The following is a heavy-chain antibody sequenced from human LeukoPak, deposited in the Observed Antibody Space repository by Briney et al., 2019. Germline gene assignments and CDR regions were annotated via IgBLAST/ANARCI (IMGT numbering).Heavy chain of an antibody. CDR1: GYTFTSYG. D-gene: IGHD3-3*01. CDR3: ARGAQTLYDFWSGYSESYYYYYMDV. J-gene: IGHJ6*03. Sequence: GASVKVSCKASGYTFTSYGISWVRQAPGQGLEWMGWISAYNGNTNYAQKLQGRVTMTTDTSTSTAYMELRSLRSDDTAVYCCARGAQTLYDFWSGYSESYYYYYMDVWGKGTTVTVSS. CDR2: ISAYNGNT. V-gene: IGHV1-18*01.